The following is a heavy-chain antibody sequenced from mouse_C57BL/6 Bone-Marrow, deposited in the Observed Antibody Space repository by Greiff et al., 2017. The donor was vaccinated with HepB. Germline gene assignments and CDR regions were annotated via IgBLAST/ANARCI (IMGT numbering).Heavy chain of an antibody. Sequence: EVQLQQSGPVLVKPGASVKMSCKASGYTFTDYYMNWVKQSHGKSLEWIGVINPYNGGTSYNQKFKGKATLTVDKSSSTAYMELNSLTSEDSAVYYCARGGGGREGYFDVWGTGTTVTVSS. CDR2: INPYNGGT. CDR3: ARGGGGREGYFDV. J-gene: IGHJ1*03. V-gene: IGHV1-19*01. D-gene: IGHD1-1*01. CDR1: GYTFTDYY.